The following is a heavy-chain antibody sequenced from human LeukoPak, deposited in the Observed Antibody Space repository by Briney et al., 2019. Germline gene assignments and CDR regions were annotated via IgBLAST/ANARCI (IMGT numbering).Heavy chain of an antibody. CDR2: IIPIFGTA. D-gene: IGHD3-22*01. CDR3: ARDMGYYDSSGSFSLDI. V-gene: IGHV1-69*05. CDR1: GGTFISYA. Sequence: ASVKVSCKASGGTFISYAISWVRQAPGQGLEWMGRIIPIFGTANYAQKFQGRVTITTDESTSTAYMELSSLRSEDTAVYYCARDMGYYDSSGSFSLDIRGQGTMVTVSS. J-gene: IGHJ3*02.